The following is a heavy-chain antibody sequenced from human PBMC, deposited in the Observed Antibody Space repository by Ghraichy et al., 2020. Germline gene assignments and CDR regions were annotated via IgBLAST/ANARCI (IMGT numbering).Heavy chain of an antibody. CDR2: IFYAGAT. Sequence: ESLNISCAVSGYSISNSHWWGWVRQPPGKGLEWIGYIFYAGATYYNPSLKSRVTMSLDTSTNQFSLRLTSVAAVDTAVYYCARTMSYSSYAMDVWGQGTTVTVSS. CDR3: ARTMSYSSYAMDV. CDR1: GYSISNSHW. J-gene: IGHJ6*02. V-gene: IGHV4-28*01.